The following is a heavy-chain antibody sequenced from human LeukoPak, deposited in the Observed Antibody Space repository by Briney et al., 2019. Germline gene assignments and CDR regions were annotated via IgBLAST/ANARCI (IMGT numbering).Heavy chain of an antibody. V-gene: IGHV1-24*01. CDR3: ARVGIYGSGSQHHTYGMDV. CDR1: GYTLTELS. Sequence: GASVKVSCKVSGYTLTELSMHRVRQAPGKGLEWMGGFDPEDGETIYAQKFQGRVTMTEDTSTDTAYMELSSLRSEDTAVYYCARVGIYGSGSQHHTYGMDVWGQGTTVTVSS. CDR2: FDPEDGET. D-gene: IGHD3-10*01. J-gene: IGHJ6*02.